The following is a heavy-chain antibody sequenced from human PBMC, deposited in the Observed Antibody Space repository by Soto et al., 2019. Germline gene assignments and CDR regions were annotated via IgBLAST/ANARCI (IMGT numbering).Heavy chain of an antibody. V-gene: IGHV1-46*03. J-gene: IGHJ4*02. CDR3: SRMGPTPIAAAGSRDYYFDY. D-gene: IGHD6-13*01. Sequence: ASVKVSCKTSGYDFTRYFIHWVRQAPGQGLEWMVKVNPTGGSPTFGQKFQGRVTVTTDTSTSTVYMELSSLRSDDTAVYYCSRMGPTPIAAAGSRDYYFDYWGQGTVLTVSS. CDR2: VNPTGGSP. CDR1: GYDFTRYF.